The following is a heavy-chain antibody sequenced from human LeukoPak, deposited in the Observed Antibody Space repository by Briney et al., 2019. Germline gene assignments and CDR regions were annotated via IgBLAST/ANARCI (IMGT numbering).Heavy chain of an antibody. J-gene: IGHJ4*02. CDR2: INPNSGGT. CDR3: ARGPPLVATIKPPII. V-gene: IGHV1-2*02. D-gene: IGHD5-24*01. Sequence: ASVKVSCKASGYTFTGYYMHWVRQAPGQGLEWMGWINPNSGGTNYAQKFQGRVTMTRDTSISTAYMELSSLRSEDTAVYYCARGPPLVATIKPPIIWGQGTLVTVSS. CDR1: GYTFTGYY.